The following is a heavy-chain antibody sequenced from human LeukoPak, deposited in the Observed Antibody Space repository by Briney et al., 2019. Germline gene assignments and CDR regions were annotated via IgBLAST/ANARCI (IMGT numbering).Heavy chain of an antibody. V-gene: IGHV4-34*01. CDR2: INHDGTA. CDR1: GGSFSDYY. Sequence: SETLSLTCAVYGGSFSDYYWSWIRQPPGEGLEWIGEINHDGTANYNPSLKSRVTISVDTSKNQFSLKLNSVTAADTAVYYCARARGRAGARFDYWGQGTLVTVSS. J-gene: IGHJ4*02. D-gene: IGHD1-26*01. CDR3: ARARGRAGARFDY.